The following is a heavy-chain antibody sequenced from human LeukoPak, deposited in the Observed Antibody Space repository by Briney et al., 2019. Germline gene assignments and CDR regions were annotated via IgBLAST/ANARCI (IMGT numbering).Heavy chain of an antibody. CDR1: GFTFSSYA. J-gene: IGHJ4*02. D-gene: IGHD3-3*01. CDR2: ISGSGGST. CDR3: AKDQGTIFGVVIIPFY. Sequence: GGSLRLSCAASGFTFSSYAMSWVRQAPGKGLEWVSAISGSGGSTYYADSVKGRFTTSRDNSKNTLYLQMNSLRAEDTAAYYCAKDQGTIFGVVIIPFYWGQGTLVTVSS. V-gene: IGHV3-23*01.